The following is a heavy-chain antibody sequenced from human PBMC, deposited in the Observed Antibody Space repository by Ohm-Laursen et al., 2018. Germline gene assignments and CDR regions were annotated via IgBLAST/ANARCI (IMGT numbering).Heavy chain of an antibody. CDR3: ARASRDPSIYP. Sequence: SQTLSLTCAVYGGSFSGYYWSWIRQPPGKGLEWIGEINHSGSTNYNPSLKSRVTISVDTSKNQFSLILSSVTAADTAVYYCARASRDPSIYPWGQGTLVTVSS. V-gene: IGHV4-34*09. CDR1: GGSFSGYY. D-gene: IGHD2-21*01. J-gene: IGHJ5*02. CDR2: INHSGST.